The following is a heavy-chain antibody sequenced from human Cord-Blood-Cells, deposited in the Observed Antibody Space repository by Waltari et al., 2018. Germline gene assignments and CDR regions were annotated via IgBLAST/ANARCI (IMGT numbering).Heavy chain of an antibody. CDR3: ASAGRSSSSNAFDI. D-gene: IGHD6-6*01. Sequence: QVQLVQSGAEVKKPGSSVKASCKASAGTSSSYAISWVRQAPGKGLEWMGVIIPIFGTANYAQKFQGRVTITADESTSTAYMELSSLRSEDTAVYYCASAGRSSSSNAFDIWDQGTMVTVSS. CDR1: AGTSSSYA. CDR2: IIPIFGTA. J-gene: IGHJ3*02. V-gene: IGHV1-69*01.